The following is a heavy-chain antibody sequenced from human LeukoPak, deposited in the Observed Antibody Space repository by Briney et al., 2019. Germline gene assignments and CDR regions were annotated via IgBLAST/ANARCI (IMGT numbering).Heavy chain of an antibody. V-gene: IGHV3-66*01. CDR3: ASGYDGGAFYDY. D-gene: IGHD3-22*01. J-gene: IGHJ4*02. CDR1: GITVTSHY. CDR2: MYSGGGT. Sequence: GGSLRLSCAASGITVTSHYMTWVRQAPGKGLEWVSLMYSGGGTYYADSVKGRFTISRDNSKNTVYLQMNSLRADDTAVYFRASGYDGGAFYDYWGQGSLVTVSS.